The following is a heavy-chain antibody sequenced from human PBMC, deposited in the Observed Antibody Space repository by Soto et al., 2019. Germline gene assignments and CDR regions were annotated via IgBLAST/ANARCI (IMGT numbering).Heavy chain of an antibody. CDR1: GGSISSSSYY. D-gene: IGHD4-17*01. J-gene: IGHJ6*02. CDR3: ARHADYGDGMDV. CDR2: IYYSGST. V-gene: IGHV4-39*01. Sequence: PSETLSLTCTVSGGSISSSSYYWGWIRQPPGKGLEWIGSIYYSGSTYYNPSLKSRVTISVYTSKNQFSLKLSSVTAADTAVYYCARHADYGDGMDVWGQGTTVTVSS.